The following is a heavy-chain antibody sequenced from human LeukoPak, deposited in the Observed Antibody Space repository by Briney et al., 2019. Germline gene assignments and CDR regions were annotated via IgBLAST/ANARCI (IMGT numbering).Heavy chain of an antibody. CDR3: ARLFQDYYFYMDV. Sequence: GESLKISCKGSGYSFTSYWIGWVRQMPGKGLEWMGIIYPGDSDTRYSPSFQGQVTISADKSISTAYLQWSGLKASDTAIYYCARLFQDYYFYMDVWGKGTTVTVSS. D-gene: IGHD3-9*01. J-gene: IGHJ6*03. CDR2: IYPGDSDT. CDR1: GYSFTSYW. V-gene: IGHV5-51*01.